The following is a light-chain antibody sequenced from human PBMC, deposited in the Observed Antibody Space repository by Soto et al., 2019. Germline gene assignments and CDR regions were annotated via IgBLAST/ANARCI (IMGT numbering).Light chain of an antibody. V-gene: IGKV1-5*01. Sequence: DIQMTQSPSTLSASAGDRVTITCRASQSISSWLAWYQQKPGKAPELLIYDSSNLEAGVPSRFSGSGSGTEFTLTISSLQPDDFATYYCQQYNSYPRTFGQGTEVEIK. J-gene: IGKJ1*01. CDR2: DSS. CDR1: QSISSW. CDR3: QQYNSYPRT.